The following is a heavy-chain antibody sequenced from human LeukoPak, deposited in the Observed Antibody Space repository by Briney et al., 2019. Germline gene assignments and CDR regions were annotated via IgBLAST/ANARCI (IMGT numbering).Heavy chain of an antibody. J-gene: IGHJ5*02. CDR1: GYSISSGYY. CDR3: ARDSTSSYCGGDCYLP. CDR2: IYHSGST. V-gene: IGHV4-38-2*02. Sequence: SETLSLTCTVSGYSISSGYYWGWIRQPPGKGLEWIGSIYHSGSTYYNPSLKSRVTISVDTSKNQFSLKLSSVTAADTAVYYCARDSTSSYCGGDCYLPWGQGTLVTVSS. D-gene: IGHD2-21*02.